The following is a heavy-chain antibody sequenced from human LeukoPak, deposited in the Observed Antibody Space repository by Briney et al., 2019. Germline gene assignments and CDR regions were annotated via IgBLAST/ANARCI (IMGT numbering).Heavy chain of an antibody. D-gene: IGHD2-15*01. Sequence: GGSLRLSCAASGFTFSSYAMSWVRQAPGKGLEWVSAMSGSGGSTYYADSVKGRFTISRDNSKNTLYLQMNSLRAEDTAVYYCAKDRGYCSGGSCYPFDYWGQGTLVTVSS. CDR3: AKDRGYCSGGSCYPFDY. CDR2: MSGSGGST. V-gene: IGHV3-23*01. CDR1: GFTFSSYA. J-gene: IGHJ4*02.